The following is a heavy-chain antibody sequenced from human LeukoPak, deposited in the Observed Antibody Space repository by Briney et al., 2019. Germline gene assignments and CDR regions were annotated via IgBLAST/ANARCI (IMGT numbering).Heavy chain of an antibody. J-gene: IGHJ3*02. V-gene: IGHV4-4*07. CDR2: IYTSGST. Sequence: PSETLSLTCTVSGGSISSYYWSWIRQPAGKGLEWIGRIYTSGSTNYNPSLKSRVTMSVDTSKNQFFLKLSSVTAADTAVYYCARGEWELLGGDAFDIWGQGTMVTVSS. D-gene: IGHD1-26*01. CDR1: GGSISSYY. CDR3: ARGEWELLGGDAFDI.